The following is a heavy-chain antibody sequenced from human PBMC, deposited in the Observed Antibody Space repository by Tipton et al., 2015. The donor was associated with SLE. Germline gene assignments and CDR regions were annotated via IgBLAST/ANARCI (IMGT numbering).Heavy chain of an antibody. V-gene: IGHV4-34*01. J-gene: IGHJ4*02. CDR2: ITPSGST. D-gene: IGHD2-15*01. CDR3: ASRRVEYCSGGSCYLGYFDY. Sequence: TLSLTCAVYGGSFNGYYWSWIRQPPGKGLEWIGEITPSGSTNCNPSLKSRVTISVDTSKNQFSLKLSSVTAADTAVYYCASRRVEYCSGGSCYLGYFDYWGQGTLVTVSS. CDR1: GGSFNGYY.